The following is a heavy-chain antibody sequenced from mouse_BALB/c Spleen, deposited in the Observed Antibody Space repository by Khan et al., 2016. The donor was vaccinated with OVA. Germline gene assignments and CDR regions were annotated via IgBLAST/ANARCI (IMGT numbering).Heavy chain of an antibody. CDR1: GYSITSEFA. CDR2: ISYSGNT. V-gene: IGHV3-2*02. Sequence: VQLKESGPGLVKPSQSLSLTCTVTGYSITSEFAWNWIRQFPGNKLEWMGYISYSGNTRYNPSLKSLISITRGTSRNQFFLQLNSVTTEDTATYYCARKDYYDYDPFPYWGQGTRVTVSA. D-gene: IGHD2-4*01. J-gene: IGHJ3*01. CDR3: ARKDYYDYDPFPY.